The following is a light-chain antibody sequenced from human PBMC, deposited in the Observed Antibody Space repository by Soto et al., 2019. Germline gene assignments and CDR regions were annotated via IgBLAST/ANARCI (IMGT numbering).Light chain of an antibody. Sequence: QSALAQPASVSGSPGQSITISCTGASGYVGTYSLVSWYQQHPGKAPKVVIYEGHKRPSGVPDRFSGSTSVNTASLTISGLQTDDEADYYCMSYTSSSTLFVFGTGTKVTVL. J-gene: IGLJ1*01. CDR2: EGH. CDR1: SGYVGTYSL. V-gene: IGLV2-14*02. CDR3: MSYTSSSTLFV.